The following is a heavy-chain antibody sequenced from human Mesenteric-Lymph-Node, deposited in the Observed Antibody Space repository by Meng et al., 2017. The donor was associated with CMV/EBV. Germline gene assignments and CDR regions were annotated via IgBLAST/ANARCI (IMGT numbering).Heavy chain of an antibody. CDR2: IYRGDNT. CDR1: GFSVRDKY. CDR3: TGDSVSNPNLDY. D-gene: IGHD3-10*01. Sequence: EVLHGRFAGVLVPPVGSLRLYCVASGFSVRDKYMSWVRQAPGKGLEWVCIIYRGDNTYYIDSVKDIFTVSRDNSKNTMYLQMNSLSVEDTAVYYCTGDSVSNPNLDYWGQGTLVTVSS. J-gene: IGHJ4*02. V-gene: IGHV3-66*01.